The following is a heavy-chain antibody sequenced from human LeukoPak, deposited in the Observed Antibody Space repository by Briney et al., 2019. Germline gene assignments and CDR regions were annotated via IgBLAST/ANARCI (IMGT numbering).Heavy chain of an antibody. CDR2: ISAYNGNT. Sequence: ASVKVSCKASGGTFSTYAISWVRQSPGQGLEWMGWISAYNGNTNYAQKLQGRVTMTTDTSTSTAYMEPRSLRSDDTAVYYCARENGLAGYNRYYYYGMDVWGQGTTVTVSS. CDR3: ARENGLAGYNRYYYYGMDV. V-gene: IGHV1-18*01. D-gene: IGHD5-24*01. J-gene: IGHJ6*02. CDR1: GGTFSTYA.